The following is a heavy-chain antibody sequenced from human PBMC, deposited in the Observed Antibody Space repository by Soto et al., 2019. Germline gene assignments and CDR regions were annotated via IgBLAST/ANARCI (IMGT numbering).Heavy chain of an antibody. CDR1: GYSFPSYW. D-gene: IGHD3-10*01. CDR3: AGESGSGSAYSPADS. CDR2: IYPGDSES. V-gene: IGHV5-51*01. J-gene: IGHJ4*02. Sequence: EVQLVQSGAEVKKPGESLKISCKGSGYSFPSYWIGWLRQMPGKGLEWMGIIYPGDSESRYSPSFQGQVTNSADKSISTAYLQWSSLKASDTAMDYCAGESGSGSAYSPADSWGQGTLVTVSS.